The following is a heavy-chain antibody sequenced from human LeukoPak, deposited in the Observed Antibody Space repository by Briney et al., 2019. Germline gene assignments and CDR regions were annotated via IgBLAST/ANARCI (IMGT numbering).Heavy chain of an antibody. J-gene: IGHJ4*02. V-gene: IGHV1-69*13. D-gene: IGHD3-9*01. Sequence: SVKVSCKASGGTFSGYAISWVRQAPGQGLEWMGGIVPIFGTANYAQKFQGRVTITADESTSTAYMELSSLRSEDTAVYYCARSKALRLDDIYYWGQGTLVTVSS. CDR2: IVPIFGTA. CDR3: ARSKALRLDDIYY. CDR1: GGTFSGYA.